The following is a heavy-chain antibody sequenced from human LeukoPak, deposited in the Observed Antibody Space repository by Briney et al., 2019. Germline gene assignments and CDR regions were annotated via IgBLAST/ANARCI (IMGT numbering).Heavy chain of an antibody. CDR2: ISGYSSNG. CDR3: ARDPSGYDLFDY. V-gene: IGHV1-18*01. CDR1: GYSFTSYG. Sequence: ASVKVSCKASGYSFTSYGISWVRQAPGQGLEWMGWISGYSSNGDFAQKLQDRVTMTTDTSTSTAYMELRSLRSDDTAVYYCARDPSGYDLFDYWGQGTLVTVSS. J-gene: IGHJ4*02. D-gene: IGHD5-12*01.